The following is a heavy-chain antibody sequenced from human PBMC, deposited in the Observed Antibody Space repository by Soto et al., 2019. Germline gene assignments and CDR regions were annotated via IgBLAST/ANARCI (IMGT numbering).Heavy chain of an antibody. CDR2: IWYDGSNK. V-gene: IGHV3-33*01. J-gene: IGHJ6*02. CDR3: ASQYAEAAGTDYYYGMDV. D-gene: IGHD6-13*01. CDR1: GFTFSSYG. Sequence: GGSLSLSCAASGFTFSSYGMHWVRQAPGKGLEWVAVIWYDGSNKYYADSVKGRFTISRDNSKNTLYLQMNSLRAEDTAVYYCASQYAEAAGTDYYYGMDVWGQGTTVTVSS.